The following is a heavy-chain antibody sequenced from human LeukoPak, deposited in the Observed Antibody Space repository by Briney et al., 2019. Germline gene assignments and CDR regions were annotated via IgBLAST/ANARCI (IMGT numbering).Heavy chain of an antibody. Sequence: SETLSLTCAVYGGSFSGYYWSWIRQPPGKGLEWIGEIYHSGSTNYNPSLKSRVTISVDKSKNQFSLKLSSVTAADTAVYYCARVDSGWYYPGFDYWGQGTLVTVSS. CDR1: GGSFSGYY. V-gene: IGHV4-34*01. CDR3: ARVDSGWYYPGFDY. CDR2: IYHSGST. J-gene: IGHJ4*02. D-gene: IGHD6-19*01.